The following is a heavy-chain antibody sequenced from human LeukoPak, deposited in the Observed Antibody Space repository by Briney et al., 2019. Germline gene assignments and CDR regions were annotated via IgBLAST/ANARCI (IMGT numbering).Heavy chain of an antibody. J-gene: IGHJ4*02. CDR3: AKDLWVGPAAIQGYFDY. CDR1: GFTFSSYA. Sequence: GGSLRLSCAASGFTFSSYAMSWVRQAPGKGLEWVSAISGSGGSTYYADSVKGRFTISRDNSKNTLYLQMNSLRAEDTAVYYCAKDLWVGPAAIQGYFDYWGQGTLVTVSS. V-gene: IGHV3-23*01. D-gene: IGHD2-2*01. CDR2: ISGSGGST.